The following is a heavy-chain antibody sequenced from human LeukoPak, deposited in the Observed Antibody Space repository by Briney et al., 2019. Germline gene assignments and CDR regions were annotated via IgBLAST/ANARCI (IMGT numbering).Heavy chain of an antibody. V-gene: IGHV3-23*01. CDR1: GFTFSIYA. D-gene: IGHD6-19*01. J-gene: IGHJ4*02. Sequence: GGSLRLSCAASGFTFSIYAMSWVRQAPGKGLEWVSAISGSGGSTYYADSVKGRFTISRDNSKNTLYLQMNSLRAEDTAVYYCAKDSLVIAVAGHFDYWGQGTLVTVSS. CDR3: AKDSLVIAVAGHFDY. CDR2: ISGSGGST.